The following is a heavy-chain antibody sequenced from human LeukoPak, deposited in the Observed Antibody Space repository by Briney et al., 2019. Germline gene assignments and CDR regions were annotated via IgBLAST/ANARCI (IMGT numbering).Heavy chain of an antibody. D-gene: IGHD6-19*01. CDR3: ARFKRAGGWSYFDY. CDR1: GGSINSYY. J-gene: IGHJ4*02. CDR2: ISDSGNT. V-gene: IGHV4-59*01. Sequence: PSETLSLTCTVSGGSINSYYWSWIRQPPGKELEWIGYISDSGNTNYNPSLKSRVSISVDTSKNQFSLKLSSVTAADTAVYYCARFKRAGGWSYFDYWGQGTLVTVSS.